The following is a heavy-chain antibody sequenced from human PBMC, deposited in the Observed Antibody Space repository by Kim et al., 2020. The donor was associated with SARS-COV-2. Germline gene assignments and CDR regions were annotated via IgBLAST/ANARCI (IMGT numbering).Heavy chain of an antibody. CDR2: IYSGGST. CDR1: GFTVSSNY. D-gene: IGHD3-10*01. CDR3: ARDALIGSGRGHRNYWYFDL. J-gene: IGHJ2*01. V-gene: IGHV3-53*01. Sequence: GGSLRLSCAASGFTVSSNYMSWVRQAPGKGLEWVSVIYSGGSTYYADSVKGRFTISRDNSKNTLYLQMNSLSAEDTAVYYCARDALIGSGRGHRNYWYFDLWGRGTLVTVSS.